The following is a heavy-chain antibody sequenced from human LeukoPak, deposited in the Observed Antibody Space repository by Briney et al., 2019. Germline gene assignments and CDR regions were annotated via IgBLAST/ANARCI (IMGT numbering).Heavy chain of an antibody. V-gene: IGHV4-34*01. CDR3: ARGWNWLQPFDY. CDR2: INHSGST. CDR1: GGSFSGYY. D-gene: IGHD5-24*01. Sequence: SETLSLTCAVYGGSFSGYYWSWLRQPPGKGLEWIGEINHSGSTNHNPSLKSRVTISVVTSKIQFSLKLSSVTAADTAVYYCARGWNWLQPFDYWGQGTLVTVSS. J-gene: IGHJ4*02.